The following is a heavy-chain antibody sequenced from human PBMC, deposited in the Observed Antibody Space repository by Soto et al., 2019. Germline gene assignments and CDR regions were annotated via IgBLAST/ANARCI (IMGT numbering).Heavy chain of an antibody. D-gene: IGHD2-2*01. J-gene: IGHJ6*02. CDR3: ARSSSKAGHYYYYYGMDV. CDR1: GYSFTSYW. V-gene: IGHV5-10-1*01. CDR2: IDPSDSYT. Sequence: PGESLKISRKGSGYSFTSYWISWVRQMPGKGLEWMGRIDPSDSYTNYSPSFQGHVTISADKSLSTAYLQWSSLKASDTAMYYCARSSSKAGHYYYYYGMDVWGQGTTVTVSS.